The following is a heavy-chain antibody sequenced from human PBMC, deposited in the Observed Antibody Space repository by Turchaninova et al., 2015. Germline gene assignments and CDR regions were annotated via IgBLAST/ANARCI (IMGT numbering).Heavy chain of an antibody. D-gene: IGHD2-15*01. V-gene: IGHV4-34*01. CDR1: GGTFSGYY. CDR2: INHTGST. J-gene: IGHJ4*02. CDR3: ARGHPDRYCSGGTCSSAYFDY. Sequence: QVQLQQWGAGLLKPSETVSLTCAVYGGTFSGYYWTWIRQPPGKGLEWTWEINHTGSTNHNPPLKRRVTISKDTSKNQFSLKLSSVTAADTAVYYCARGHPDRYCSGGTCSSAYFDYWGRGTPVTVSP.